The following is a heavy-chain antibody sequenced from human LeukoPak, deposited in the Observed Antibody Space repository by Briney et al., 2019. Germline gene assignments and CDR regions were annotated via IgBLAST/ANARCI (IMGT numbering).Heavy chain of an antibody. J-gene: IGHJ5*02. V-gene: IGHV1-2*02. D-gene: IGHD2-2*01. CDR1: GYTFTGYY. CDR2: MNPNNGGT. Sequence: ASVKVSCKASGYTFTGYYMHWVRQAPGQGLEWMGWMNPNNGGTHYAQKFQGRVTMTWETSISTAYMELSRLRSDDTAVYYCARYCSSTSCSAFFDPWGQGTLVTVSS. CDR3: ARYCSSTSCSAFFDP.